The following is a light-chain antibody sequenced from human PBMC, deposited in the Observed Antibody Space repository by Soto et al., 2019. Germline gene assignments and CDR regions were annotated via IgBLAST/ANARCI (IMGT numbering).Light chain of an antibody. Sequence: DIQMTQSPSTLSASVGDRVTITCRASQSIRDWLAWYQQKPGKAPKLLIYAASTLQSGVPSRFSGSGSGTDFTLTISSLLREDFATYYCQQGYSTPPYTFGQGTKLEIK. CDR1: QSIRDW. J-gene: IGKJ2*01. CDR3: QQGYSTPPYT. V-gene: IGKV1-39*01. CDR2: AAS.